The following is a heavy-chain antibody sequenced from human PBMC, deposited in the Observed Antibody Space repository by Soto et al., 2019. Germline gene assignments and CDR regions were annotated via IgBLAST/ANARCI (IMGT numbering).Heavy chain of an antibody. CDR2: ITPFVDTS. CDR3: ASTSYCNGSSCYSRHYYGMDV. CDR1: GGNFSKYS. Sequence: GASVKVSCKVSGGNFSKYSLSRVRQTPGQGLKWMGGITPFVDTSNYAQRFLGRVTITADKSTNTAFLELSGLKSEDTALYFCASTSYCNGSSCYSRHYYGMDVWGQGTTVTVSS. D-gene: IGHD2-2*01. V-gene: IGHV1-69*06. J-gene: IGHJ6*02.